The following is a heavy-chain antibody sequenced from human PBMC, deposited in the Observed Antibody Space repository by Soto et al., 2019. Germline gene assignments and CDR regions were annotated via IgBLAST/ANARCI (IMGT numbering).Heavy chain of an antibody. J-gene: IGHJ5*02. V-gene: IGHV3-23*01. CDR1: GFTFGDYN. CDR2: ITGSGGAS. D-gene: IGHD6-25*01. Sequence: EVQLLESGGGLVQPGGSLRLSCAASGFTFGDYNMNWVRQAPGKGLEWVSGITGSGGASYYADSVKGRFIISRDNYNDMVHLQMDGLRVDYTAVYYCAKEGRDGGTLPPCDAGGQGTLVTFSS. CDR3: AKEGRDGGTLPPCDA.